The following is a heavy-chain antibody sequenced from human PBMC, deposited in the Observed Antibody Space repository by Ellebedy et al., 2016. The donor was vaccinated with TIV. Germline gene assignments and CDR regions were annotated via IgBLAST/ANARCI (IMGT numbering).Heavy chain of an antibody. D-gene: IGHD1-26*01. CDR1: GYTFRYFY. V-gene: IGHV1-46*03. J-gene: IGHJ4*02. CDR2: INPTTGST. CDR3: ARDLVGETSFVGY. Sequence: ASVKVSCXASGYTFRYFYMHWVRQAPGQGLEWLGVINPTTGSTIYAQKFQGRVTMTRDTSTSTVYMEMASLRYDDTAVYYCARDLVGETSFVGYWGQGTLVTVSS.